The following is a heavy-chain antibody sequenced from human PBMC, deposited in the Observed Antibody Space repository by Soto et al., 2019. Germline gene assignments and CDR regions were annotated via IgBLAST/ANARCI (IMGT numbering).Heavy chain of an antibody. CDR2: ISWNSDSI. Sequence: GGSLRLSCAASGFTFDDYAMHWVRQAPGKGLEWVSGISWNSDSIVYADSVKGRFTISRDNAKNSLYLQMNSLRAEDTALYYCARLRASGWSFDLWGRGTLVTVSS. D-gene: IGHD3-10*01. J-gene: IGHJ2*01. V-gene: IGHV3-9*01. CDR1: GFTFDDYA. CDR3: ARLRASGWSFDL.